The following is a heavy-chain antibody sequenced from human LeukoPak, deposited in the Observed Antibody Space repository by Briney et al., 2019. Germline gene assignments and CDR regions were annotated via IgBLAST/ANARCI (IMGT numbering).Heavy chain of an antibody. Sequence: GSLRLSCAASGLTFISYAMSWVGQAPGKGLEWVSAISGSGGSTYYADSVKGRLTISRANSKNTLYLQMNSLRAEDTAVYYCAKADLVGATEGGSDYWGQGTLVTVSS. J-gene: IGHJ4*02. CDR1: GLTFISYA. CDR2: ISGSGGST. CDR3: AKADLVGATEGGSDY. V-gene: IGHV3-23*01. D-gene: IGHD1-26*01.